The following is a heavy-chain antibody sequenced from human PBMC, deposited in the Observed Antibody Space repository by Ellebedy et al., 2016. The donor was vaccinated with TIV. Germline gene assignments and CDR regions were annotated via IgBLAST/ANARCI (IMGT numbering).Heavy chain of an antibody. CDR2: ISSSSSTI. J-gene: IGHJ6*02. Sequence: GESLKISXAASGFTFSSYSMNWVRQAPGKGLVWVSYISSSSSTIYYADSVKGRFTISRDNAKKSLYLQMNSLRDEDTAVYYCARFGFGEFYPYYYGMDVWGQGTTVTVSS. V-gene: IGHV3-48*02. CDR1: GFTFSSYS. CDR3: ARFGFGEFYPYYYGMDV. D-gene: IGHD3-10*01.